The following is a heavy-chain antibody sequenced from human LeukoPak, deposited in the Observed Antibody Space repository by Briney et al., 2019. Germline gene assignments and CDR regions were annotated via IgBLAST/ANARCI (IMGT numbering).Heavy chain of an antibody. CDR2: MSYRGST. D-gene: IGHD5-24*01. J-gene: IGHJ2*01. Sequence: SETLSLTCTVSGGSISPYYWTWIRQPPGKELEWIGYMSYRGSTNYNPSLESRVTISVDSSKSQFSLRLTSVTSADTGVYHCARVNKEMSATLSLWFFDVWGRGTLVTVSS. CDR1: GGSISPYY. CDR3: ARVNKEMSATLSLWFFDV. V-gene: IGHV4-59*01.